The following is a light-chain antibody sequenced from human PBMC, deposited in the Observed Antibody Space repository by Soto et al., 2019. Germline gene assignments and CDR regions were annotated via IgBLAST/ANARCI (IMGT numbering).Light chain of an antibody. CDR2: YDN. CDR1: IFGRKN. J-gene: IGLJ3*02. Sequence: SYELTQPPSVSVAPGKTAIITWGENIFGRKNVHWYQQKPGQAPVTVIYYDNDRPSGIPGRFSGSNSGDTATLTISRVEAGDEADYYCQVWDSGSDHVVFGGGTKLTVL. CDR3: QVWDSGSDHVV. V-gene: IGLV3-21*04.